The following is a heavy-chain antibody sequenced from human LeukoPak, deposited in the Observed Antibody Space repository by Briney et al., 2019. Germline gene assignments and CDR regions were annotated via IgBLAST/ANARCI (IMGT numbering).Heavy chain of an antibody. J-gene: IGHJ4*02. Sequence: GGSLRLSCTVSGFTVSTNSMSWVRQAPGKGLEWVSFIYSDNTHYSDSVKGRFTISRDNSKNTLYLQMNSLRAEDTAVYYCARDRYYVPDYWGQGTLVTVSS. CDR2: IYSDNT. CDR1: GFTVSTNS. CDR3: ARDRYYVPDY. V-gene: IGHV3-53*01. D-gene: IGHD3-10*02.